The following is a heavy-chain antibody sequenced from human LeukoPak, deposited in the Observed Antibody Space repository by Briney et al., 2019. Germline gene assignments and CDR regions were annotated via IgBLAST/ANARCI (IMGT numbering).Heavy chain of an antibody. J-gene: IGHJ4*02. D-gene: IGHD3-3*01. CDR1: GGSISSSSYY. Sequence: SETLSLTCTVSGGSISSSSYYWGWIRQPPGEGLEWIGSIYYSGSTYYNPSLKSRVTISVDTSKNQFSLKLSSVTAADTAVYYCAREGPWYYDFWSGYYWSGSGPNYFDYWGQGTLVTVSS. V-gene: IGHV4-39*07. CDR3: AREGPWYYDFWSGYYWSGSGPNYFDY. CDR2: IYYSGST.